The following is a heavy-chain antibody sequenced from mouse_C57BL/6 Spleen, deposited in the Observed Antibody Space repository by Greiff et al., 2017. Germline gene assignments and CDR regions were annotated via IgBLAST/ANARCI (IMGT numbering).Heavy chain of an antibody. CDR3: ARRGDDYDRSPWFAY. D-gene: IGHD2-4*01. Sequence: VQLQQPGAELVRPGSSVKLSCKASGYTFTSYWMDWVKQRPGQGLEWIGNIYPSDSETHYNQKFKDKATLTVDKSSSTAYMQLSSLTSEDSAGYYCARRGDDYDRSPWFAYWGQGTLVTVSA. V-gene: IGHV1-61*01. CDR1: GYTFTSYW. CDR2: IYPSDSET. J-gene: IGHJ3*01.